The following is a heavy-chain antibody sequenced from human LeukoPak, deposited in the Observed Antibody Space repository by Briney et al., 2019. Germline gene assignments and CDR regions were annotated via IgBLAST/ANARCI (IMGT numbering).Heavy chain of an antibody. CDR1: GFTFSSYA. J-gene: IGHJ4*02. CDR2: ISTNGDST. CDR3: ARDTGRGYRHFEY. D-gene: IGHD3-3*01. V-gene: IGHV3-64*01. Sequence: GGSLRLSSAASGFTFSSYAMHLGRQAPGKGLGYVSGISTNGDSTYYANAVKDRFTISRDNSKNTLYLQMGRRRADDMAVYYCARDTGRGYRHFEYWGQGTLVTVSS.